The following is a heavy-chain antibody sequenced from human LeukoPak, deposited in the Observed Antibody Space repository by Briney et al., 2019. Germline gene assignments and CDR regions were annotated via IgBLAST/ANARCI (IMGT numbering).Heavy chain of an antibody. CDR2: ISYDGSNK. CDR1: GFTFSTYD. V-gene: IGHV3-30*18. Sequence: PGGSLRPSCAASGFTFSTYDMHWVRQAPGKGLDWVAVISYDGSNKYYADSVKGRFTISRDNSKNTLYLQINSLRAEDTAVYYCAKSLPRVREYDSGLDYWGQGTLVTVSS. D-gene: IGHD3-10*01. J-gene: IGHJ4*02. CDR3: AKSLPRVREYDSGLDY.